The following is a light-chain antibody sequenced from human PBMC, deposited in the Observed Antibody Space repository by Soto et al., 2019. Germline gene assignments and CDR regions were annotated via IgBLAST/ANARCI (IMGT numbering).Light chain of an antibody. Sequence: QSVLTQPPSVSAAPGQWVTISCSGSSSNIGNNYVSWYQQFPGTAPKLLIYDNNRRPSGIPDRFSGSKSGTSATLGITGLQTGDEADYYCGTWDSSLSAVVFGGGTKVTVL. CDR3: GTWDSSLSAVV. CDR1: SSNIGNNY. J-gene: IGLJ2*01. CDR2: DNN. V-gene: IGLV1-51*01.